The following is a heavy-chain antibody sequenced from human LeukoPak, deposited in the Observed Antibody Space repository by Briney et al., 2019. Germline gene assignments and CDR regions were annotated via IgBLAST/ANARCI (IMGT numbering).Heavy chain of an antibody. J-gene: IGHJ4*02. CDR1: GLTFSRYT. CDR3: ARDSGTIFGPTSVDF. Sequence: GGSLRLSCAASGLTFSRYTMNWVRQAPGKGLEWVSSISSSSSNIYYADSVKGRFAISRDNAKTSLYLQMNSLRAEDTAVYYCARDSGTIFGPTSVDFWGQRTLVTVSS. CDR2: ISSSSSNI. V-gene: IGHV3-21*01. D-gene: IGHD3-3*01.